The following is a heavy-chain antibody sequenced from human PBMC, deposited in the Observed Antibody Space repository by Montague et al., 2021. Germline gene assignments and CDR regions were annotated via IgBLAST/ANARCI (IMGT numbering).Heavy chain of an antibody. D-gene: IGHD3-10*01. V-gene: IGHV6-1*01. CDR2: N. Sequence: NDYAVSVKSQITINPDTSKNQFSLQLNSVTPEDTAVYYCARGLWFGELLSLYYYYGMDVWGQGTTVTVSS. J-gene: IGHJ6*02. CDR3: ARGLWFGELLSLYYYYGMDV.